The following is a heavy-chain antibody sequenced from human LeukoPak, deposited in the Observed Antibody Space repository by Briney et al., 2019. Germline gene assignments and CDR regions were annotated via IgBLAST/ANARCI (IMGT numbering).Heavy chain of an antibody. V-gene: IGHV1-18*01. Sequence: ASVKVSCKASGYTFTSYGISWVRQAPVQGLEWMGWISAYNGNTNYAQKLQGRVTMTTDTSTSTAYMELRSLRSDDTAVYYCARDYYYDSSGYSFVQHWGQGTLVTVSS. CDR3: ARDYYYDSSGYSFVQH. CDR2: ISAYNGNT. D-gene: IGHD3-22*01. J-gene: IGHJ1*01. CDR1: GYTFTSYG.